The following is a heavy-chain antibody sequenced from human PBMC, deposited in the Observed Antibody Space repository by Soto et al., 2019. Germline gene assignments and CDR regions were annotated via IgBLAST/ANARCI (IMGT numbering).Heavy chain of an antibody. CDR1: GYTFTSYG. CDR2: INAYNGNT. V-gene: IGHV1-18*01. J-gene: IGHJ5*02. Sequence: QVKLVQSGAEVKKPGASVKVSCKASGYTFTSYGISWVRQAPGQGLEWMGWINAYNGNTYYPQKLQGRVTMTTDTSTRTAYTQLRSLRSDVTAVYYSARDLPPFDPWRQGNLVTGSS. CDR3: ARDLPPFDP.